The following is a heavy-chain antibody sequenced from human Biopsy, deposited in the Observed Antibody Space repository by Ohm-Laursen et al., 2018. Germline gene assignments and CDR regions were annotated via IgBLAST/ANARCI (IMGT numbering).Heavy chain of an antibody. V-gene: IGHV3-11*01. CDR1: GFTFGDYY. CDR3: ATDGAGSYNEN. J-gene: IGHJ4*02. Sequence: SFRLSCAASGFTFGDYYMSWIRQAPGKGLEWLSYISGSGVTKMYADSVKGRFTVSRDNAKNSLYLEMNNLTAEDTAVYYCATDGAGSYNENWGQGTLVSVSS. D-gene: IGHD3-10*01. CDR2: ISGSGVTK.